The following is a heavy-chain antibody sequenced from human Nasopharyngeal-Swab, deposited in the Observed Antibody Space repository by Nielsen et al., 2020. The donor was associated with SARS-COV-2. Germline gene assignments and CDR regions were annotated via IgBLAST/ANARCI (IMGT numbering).Heavy chain of an antibody. CDR1: GFTFDRYA. J-gene: IGHJ4*02. CDR3: ARDLGSYLDY. CDR2: VNGNGADT. D-gene: IGHD3-10*01. Sequence: GESLKISCAASGFTFDRYAMNWVRQTPGKGLEWVSAVNGNGADTYYADSVKGRFTISRDNSKNTLYLQMNSLRAEDTAVYYCARDLGSYLDYWGQGTLVTVSS. V-gene: IGHV3-23*01.